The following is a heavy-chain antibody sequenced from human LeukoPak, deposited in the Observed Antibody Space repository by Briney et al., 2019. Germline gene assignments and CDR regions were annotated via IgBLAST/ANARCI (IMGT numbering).Heavy chain of an antibody. V-gene: IGHV3-74*01. Sequence: PGGSLRLSCAACGFTFSSYWMHWVRQAPGKGLVWVSRINTDGSSTTYADSVKRRFTISRDNAKNTLYLQMNSLRAEATALYYCARSSSGWHSDYWGQGTLATVSS. CDR3: ARSSSGWHSDY. D-gene: IGHD6-19*01. CDR2: INTDGSST. CDR1: GFTFSSYW. J-gene: IGHJ4*02.